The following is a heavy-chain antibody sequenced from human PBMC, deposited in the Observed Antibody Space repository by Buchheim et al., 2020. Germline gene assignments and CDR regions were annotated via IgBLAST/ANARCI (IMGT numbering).Heavy chain of an antibody. V-gene: IGHV3-30-3*01. D-gene: IGHD3-9*01. CDR1: GFTFSSYA. CDR2: ISYDGSNK. J-gene: IGHJ4*02. CDR3: ARDQTRYFDWLLEGYYFDY. Sequence: QVQLVESGGGVVQPGRSLRLSCAASGFTFSSYAMHWVRQAPGKGLEWVAVISYDGSNKYYADSVKGRFTISRDNSKNTLYLQMNSLRAEDTAVYYCARDQTRYFDWLLEGYYFDYWGQGTL.